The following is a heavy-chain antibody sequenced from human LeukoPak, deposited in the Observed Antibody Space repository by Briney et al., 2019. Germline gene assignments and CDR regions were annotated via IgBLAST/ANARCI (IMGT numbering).Heavy chain of an antibody. Sequence: PGGSLRLSCAASGFTFSSYWMHWVRQAPGKGLVWVSRINSDGSSTSYADPVKGRFTISRDNSKNTLYLQMKSLRAEDTAVYYCAREEGVVVTRFDAFDIWGQGTMVTVSS. D-gene: IGHD2-21*02. CDR3: AREEGVVVTRFDAFDI. J-gene: IGHJ3*02. CDR2: INSDGSST. CDR1: GFTFSSYW. V-gene: IGHV3-74*01.